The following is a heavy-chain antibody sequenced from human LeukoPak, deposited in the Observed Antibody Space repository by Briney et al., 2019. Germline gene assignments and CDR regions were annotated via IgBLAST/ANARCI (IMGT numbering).Heavy chain of an antibody. D-gene: IGHD2-21*01. CDR3: ARHPFASPFDY. CDR2: IYETGNS. Sequence: PSETLSLTCTGSGGSINSNYWSWIRQPPGKGLEWIAYIYETGNSDYNPSLKSRVTVSIDTSKSQVSLKLSSVTAADTAVYYCARHPFASPFDYWGQGTLVTVSS. V-gene: IGHV4-59*08. J-gene: IGHJ4*02. CDR1: GGSINSNY.